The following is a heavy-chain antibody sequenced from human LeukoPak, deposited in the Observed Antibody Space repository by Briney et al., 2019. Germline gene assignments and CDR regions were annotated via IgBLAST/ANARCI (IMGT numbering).Heavy chain of an antibody. D-gene: IGHD3-10*01. Sequence: GESLKISCKASGYIFPRYWIGWVRQMPGKGLEWMGVIHPGNFDTRYSPSFQGQVTISADRSISTAYLQWSGLKASDTAMYYCARHEFSPSYSGSYSHWGQGTLVTVSS. CDR2: IHPGNFDT. V-gene: IGHV5-51*01. CDR3: ARHEFSPSYSGSYSH. CDR1: GYIFPRYW. J-gene: IGHJ4*02.